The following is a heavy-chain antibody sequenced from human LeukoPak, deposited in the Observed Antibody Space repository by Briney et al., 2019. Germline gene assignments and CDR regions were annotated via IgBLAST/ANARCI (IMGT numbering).Heavy chain of an antibody. V-gene: IGHV4-39*01. J-gene: IGHJ3*02. CDR1: GGSIYSSSYY. CDR2: IYYSGST. CDR3: ARHSYLGGSHAFDI. D-gene: IGHD4-23*01. Sequence: SETLSLTCSGSGGSIYSSSYYWGWIRQPPGKGLEWIGSIYYSGSTYYNPSLKSRVTISVDTSKNQFSLKPSSVTAADTAVYYCARHSYLGGSHAFDIWGQGTMVTVSS.